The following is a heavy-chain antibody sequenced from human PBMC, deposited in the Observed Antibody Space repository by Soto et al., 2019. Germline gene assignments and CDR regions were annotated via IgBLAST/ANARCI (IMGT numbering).Heavy chain of an antibody. V-gene: IGHV4-59*01. CDR1: GGSISGYY. J-gene: IGHJ4*02. CDR2: IYYSGST. CDR3: ARDGYDSSGYYWGFDY. Sequence: PSETLSLTCTVSGGSISGYYWSWIRQPPGKGLEWIGYIYYSGSTNYNPSLKSRVTISVDTSKNQFSLKLSSVTAADTAVYYCARDGYDSSGYYWGFDYWGQGTLVTVSS. D-gene: IGHD3-22*01.